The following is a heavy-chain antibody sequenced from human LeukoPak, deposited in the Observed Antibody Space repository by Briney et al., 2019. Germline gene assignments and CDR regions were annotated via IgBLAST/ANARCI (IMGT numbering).Heavy chain of an antibody. V-gene: IGHV3-23*01. CDR2: ISGSGGST. J-gene: IGHJ4*02. CDR1: GFTFSSYA. CDR3: AKDGTGDSTGWSNYFDY. D-gene: IGHD6-19*01. Sequence: GGSLRLSCAASGFTFSSYAMGWVRQAPGKGLEWVSAISGSGGSTYYADSVKGRFTISRDNSKNTLYLQMNSLRAEDTAVYYCAKDGTGDSTGWSNYFDYWGQGTLVTVSS.